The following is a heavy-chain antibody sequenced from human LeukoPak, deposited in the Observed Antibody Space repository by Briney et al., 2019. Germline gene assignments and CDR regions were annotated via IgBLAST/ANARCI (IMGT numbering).Heavy chain of an antibody. Sequence: GGSLRLSCAASGFTFSSYSMNWVRQAPGKGLEWVSSISSSSSYIYYADSVKGRFTISRDNAKNSLYLQMNSLRAEDTAVYYCAVDDLLRTDALDIWGQGTMVTVSS. V-gene: IGHV3-21*01. D-gene: IGHD4-17*01. CDR3: AVDDLLRTDALDI. CDR1: GFTFSSYS. J-gene: IGHJ3*02. CDR2: ISSSSSYI.